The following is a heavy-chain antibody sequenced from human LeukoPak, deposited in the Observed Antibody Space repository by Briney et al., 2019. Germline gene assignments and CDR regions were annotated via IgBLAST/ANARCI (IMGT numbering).Heavy chain of an antibody. CDR1: GFTFSSYW. CDR3: ARGITYCSGGICYYFFDY. D-gene: IGHD2-15*01. Sequence: GGSLRLSCAASGFTFSSYWMSWVRQAPGKGLEWVANINRDAGEKFHVDSVRGRFTISRDNTRNTFYLQMNSLRAEDTAVYFCARGITYCSGGICYYFFDYWGQGTLVTVSS. V-gene: IGHV3-7*01. J-gene: IGHJ4*02. CDR2: INRDAGEK.